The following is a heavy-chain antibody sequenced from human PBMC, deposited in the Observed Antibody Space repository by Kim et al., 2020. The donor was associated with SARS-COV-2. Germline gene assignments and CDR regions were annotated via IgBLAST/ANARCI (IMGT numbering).Heavy chain of an antibody. CDR3: ARYQDSSGYYDY. D-gene: IGHD3-22*01. J-gene: IGHJ4*02. V-gene: IGHV1-2*02. Sequence: NYAQNSQGGVTMTRDTSISTAYMELSRLRSDDTAVYYCARYQDSSGYYDYWGQGTLVTVSS.